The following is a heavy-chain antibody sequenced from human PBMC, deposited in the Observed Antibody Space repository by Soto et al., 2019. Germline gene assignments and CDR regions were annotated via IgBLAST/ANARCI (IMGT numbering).Heavy chain of an antibody. D-gene: IGHD6-6*01. J-gene: IGHJ2*01. V-gene: IGHV1-2*04. CDR2: VNPNSGGT. CDR3: ARTYSSSHSGYFDL. CDR1: GYTFTGYY. Sequence: QVQLVQSGAEVKKPGASVKVSCKASGYTFTGYYMHWVRQAPGQGLEWMGWVNPNSGGTNYAQKFQGWVTMTRDTSISTAYMELSRLRSDDTAVYYCARTYSSSHSGYFDLWGRGTLVAVSS.